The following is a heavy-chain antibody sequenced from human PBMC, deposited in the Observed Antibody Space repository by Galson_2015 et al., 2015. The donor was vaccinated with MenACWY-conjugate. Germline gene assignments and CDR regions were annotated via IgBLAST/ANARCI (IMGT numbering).Heavy chain of an antibody. D-gene: IGHD5-12*01. V-gene: IGHV3-30*10. Sequence: SLRLSCAASGFRFSSYTFYWVRQSPGKGLEWVAVVSYDASSRYYRDSVQGRFTISRDNSKNTVSLEMSSLGPEDPAVYYCVRAGGWLRSAFDLWGQGSMVTVSS. CDR1: GFRFSSYT. CDR3: VRAGGWLRSAFDL. CDR2: VSYDASSR. J-gene: IGHJ3*01.